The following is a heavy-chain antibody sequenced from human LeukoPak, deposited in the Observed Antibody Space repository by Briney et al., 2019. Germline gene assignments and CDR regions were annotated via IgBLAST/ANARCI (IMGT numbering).Heavy chain of an antibody. Sequence: SETLSLTCTVSGYSISSGYYWGWIRQPPGKGLEWIGSIYHSGSTYYNPSLKSRVTISVDTSKNQFSLKLSSVTAADTAVYYCARGGYGSGSYYYYYYMDVWGKGTTVTVSS. V-gene: IGHV4-38-2*02. D-gene: IGHD3-10*01. CDR1: GYSISSGYY. CDR2: IYHSGST. CDR3: ARGGYGSGSYYYYYYMDV. J-gene: IGHJ6*03.